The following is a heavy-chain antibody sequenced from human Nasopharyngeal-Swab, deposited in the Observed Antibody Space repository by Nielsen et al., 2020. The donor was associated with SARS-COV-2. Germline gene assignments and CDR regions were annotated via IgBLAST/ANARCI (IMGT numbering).Heavy chain of an antibody. Sequence: GGSLRLSCAASGLTFRDYYMSWIRQAPGKGLEYISYISGSGGTIYYGDSMKGRFTISRDNAKNSLYLQMNSLRAEDTAVYYCARDRANWDFDYWGQGTLVTVSS. J-gene: IGHJ4*02. CDR2: ISGSGGTI. CDR3: ARDRANWDFDY. V-gene: IGHV3-11*04. D-gene: IGHD7-27*01. CDR1: GLTFRDYY.